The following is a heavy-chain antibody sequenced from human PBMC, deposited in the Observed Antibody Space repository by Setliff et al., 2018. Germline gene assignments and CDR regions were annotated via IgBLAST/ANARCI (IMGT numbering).Heavy chain of an antibody. Sequence: SLTCAVYGGSFSGYYWSWIRQPPGKGLEWIGEINHSGSTNYNPSLKSRVTISVDTSKNQFSLKLSSVTAADTAVYYCASQLGGYCSGGSCYSYYYYYYMDVWGKGTTVTVSS. CDR3: ASQLGGYCSGGSCYSYYYYYYMDV. V-gene: IGHV4-34*01. D-gene: IGHD2-15*01. CDR2: INHSGST. J-gene: IGHJ6*03. CDR1: GGSFSGYY.